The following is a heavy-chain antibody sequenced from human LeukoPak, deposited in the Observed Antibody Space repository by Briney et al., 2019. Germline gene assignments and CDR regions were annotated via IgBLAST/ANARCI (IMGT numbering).Heavy chain of an antibody. Sequence: ASVKVSCKASGFTFTRYGFNWVRQAPGQGLEWMGWISAYNGDTKYAQKFQDRLTMTTVTSTTTAYMELRSLRSDNTAVYYGSRDPSNTSGWYAWTDYWGQGTLVTVSS. CDR1: GFTFTRYG. V-gene: IGHV1-18*01. CDR2: ISAYNGDT. J-gene: IGHJ4*02. CDR3: SRDPSNTSGWYAWTDY. D-gene: IGHD6-19*01.